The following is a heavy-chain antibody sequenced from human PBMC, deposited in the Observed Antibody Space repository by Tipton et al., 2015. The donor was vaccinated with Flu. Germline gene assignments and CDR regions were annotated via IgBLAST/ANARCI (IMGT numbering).Heavy chain of an antibody. CDR1: GFTFGDHG. V-gene: IGHV3-20*01. CDR3: VRFGELRCYDMDV. D-gene: IGHD3-10*01. CDR2: LNYIGESI. Sequence: SLRLSCAASGFTFGDHGMSWVRQVPGKGLEWVAGLNYIGESIGYADSVKGRITISRDNAKNSLYLQMNSLAAEGTALYHCVRFGELRCYDMDVWDKGTTVSVSS. J-gene: IGHJ6*03.